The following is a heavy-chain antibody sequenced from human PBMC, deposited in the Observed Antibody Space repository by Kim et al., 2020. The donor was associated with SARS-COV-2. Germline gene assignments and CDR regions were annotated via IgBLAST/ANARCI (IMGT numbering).Heavy chain of an antibody. CDR3: VWERPEGSFDY. CDR2: IKSKGGGGTT. V-gene: IGHV3-15*01. J-gene: IGHJ4*02. Sequence: GGSLRLSCVASGLSFDHPWMNWVRQAPGMGLEWFGRIKSKGGGGTTDYGAPVKGRFTISRDDSKTTLYLQMNSLTTEDTAVYYCVWERPEGSFDYWGQGTLVIVSS. CDR1: GLSFDHPW. D-gene: IGHD1-1*01.